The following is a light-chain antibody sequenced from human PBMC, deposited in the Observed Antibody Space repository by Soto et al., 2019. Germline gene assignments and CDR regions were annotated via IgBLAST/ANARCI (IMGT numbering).Light chain of an antibody. CDR3: SSYAGSSNV. Sequence: QSALTQPPSASGSPGQSVAISCTGTSSDVGGYNYVSWYQQHPGKAHKLMIYEVNKRPSGFPDRFSGSKSGNTASLTVSGLQAEDEADYYCSSYAGSSNVFGTGTKVTVL. CDR2: EVN. V-gene: IGLV2-8*01. CDR1: SSDVGGYNY. J-gene: IGLJ1*01.